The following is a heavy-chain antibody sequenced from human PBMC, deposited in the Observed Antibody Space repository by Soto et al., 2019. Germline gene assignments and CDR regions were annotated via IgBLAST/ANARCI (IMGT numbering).Heavy chain of an antibody. Sequence: GGSLRLSCAASGFTFGSYAMSWVRQAPGKGLEWVSAISGSGGSTYYADSVKGRFTISRDNSKNTLYLQMNSLRAEDTAVYYCAKRGDSSGYYYGMDVWGQGTTVTV. CDR2: ISGSGGST. CDR3: AKRGDSSGYYYGMDV. CDR1: GFTFGSYA. J-gene: IGHJ6*02. V-gene: IGHV3-23*01. D-gene: IGHD3-22*01.